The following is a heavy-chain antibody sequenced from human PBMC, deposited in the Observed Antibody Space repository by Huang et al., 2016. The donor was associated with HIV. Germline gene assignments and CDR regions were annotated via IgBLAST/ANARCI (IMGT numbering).Heavy chain of an antibody. J-gene: IGHJ4*02. Sequence: EVQLVQSEAEVKKPGESLKITCRGSGYSFTNYWIGWVRQRPGEGLEWIGVICTADPATRSSPSFQVQVTVSADKATRTAYLQWSSLQASDAAIYCCARSEVLVTAVPFDHWGQGTLVTVSS. V-gene: IGHV5-51*03. CDR2: ICTADPAT. CDR1: GYSFTNYW. D-gene: IGHD2-21*02. CDR3: ARSEVLVTAVPFDH.